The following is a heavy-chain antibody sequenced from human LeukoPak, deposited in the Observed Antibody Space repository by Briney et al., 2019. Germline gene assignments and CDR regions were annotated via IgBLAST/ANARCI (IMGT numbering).Heavy chain of an antibody. CDR3: ARGPRYGHGFNWFDP. Sequence: PSETLSLTCTVSGGSISSSSYYWGWIRQPPGKGLEWIGSIYYSGSTYYNPSLKSRVTISVDTSKNQFSLKLSSVTAADTAVYYCARGPRYGHGFNWFDPWGQGTLVTVSS. V-gene: IGHV4-39*07. CDR2: IYYSGST. CDR1: GGSISSSSYY. D-gene: IGHD5-18*01. J-gene: IGHJ5*02.